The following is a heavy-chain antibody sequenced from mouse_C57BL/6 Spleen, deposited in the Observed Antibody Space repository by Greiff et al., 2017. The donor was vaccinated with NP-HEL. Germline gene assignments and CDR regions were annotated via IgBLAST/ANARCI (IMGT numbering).Heavy chain of an antibody. CDR3: ARITPSYSFDY. V-gene: IGHV1-80*01. CDR1: GYAFSSYW. CDR2: IYPGDGDT. J-gene: IGHJ2*01. Sequence: QVQLKESGAELVKPGASVKISCKASGYAFSSYWMNWVKQRPGKGLEWIGQIYPGDGDTNYNGKFKGKATLTADKSSSTAYMQLSSLTSEDSAVYFCARITPSYSFDYWGQGTPLTVSS. D-gene: IGHD1-1*01.